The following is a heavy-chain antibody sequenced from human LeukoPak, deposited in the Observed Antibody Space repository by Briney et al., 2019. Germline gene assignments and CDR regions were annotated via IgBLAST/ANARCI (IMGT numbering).Heavy chain of an antibody. J-gene: IGHJ4*02. D-gene: IGHD3-3*01. CDR3: ARDRLFGVVTSFDY. Sequence: SSVKVSCKGSGGTFSSYAISWVRQAPGQGLEWMGGIIPIFGTANYAQKFQGRVTITADESTSTAYMELSSLRSEDTAVYYCARDRLFGVVTSFDYWGQGTLVTVSS. CDR2: IIPIFGTA. V-gene: IGHV1-69*01. CDR1: GGTFSSYA.